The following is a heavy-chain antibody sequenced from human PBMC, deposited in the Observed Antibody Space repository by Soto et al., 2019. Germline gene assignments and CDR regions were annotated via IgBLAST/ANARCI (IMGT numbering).Heavy chain of an antibody. CDR1: GFTFSSYG. Sequence: VGSLRLSCAASGFTFSSYGMHWVRQAPGKGLEWVAVISYDGSNKYYADSVKGRFTISRDNSKNTLYLQMNSLRAEDTAVYYCAKTIGNYYDSSGLEFDPWGQGTLVTVSS. CDR2: ISYDGSNK. CDR3: AKTIGNYYDSSGLEFDP. D-gene: IGHD3-22*01. J-gene: IGHJ5*02. V-gene: IGHV3-30*18.